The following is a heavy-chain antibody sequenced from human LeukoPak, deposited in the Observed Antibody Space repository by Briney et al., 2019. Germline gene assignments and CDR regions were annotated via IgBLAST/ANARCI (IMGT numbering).Heavy chain of an antibody. CDR2: IYYSGST. CDR3: ARHRGSTDYYHYYGMDV. CDR1: GGSISSYY. J-gene: IGHJ6*02. D-gene: IGHD2/OR15-2a*01. V-gene: IGHV4-59*08. Sequence: SETLSLTCTVSGGSISSYYWSWIRQPPGKGLEWIGYIYYSGSTNYNPSLKSRVTISVDTSKNQFSLKLSSVTAADTAVYYCARHRGSTDYYHYYGMDVWGQGTTVTVSS.